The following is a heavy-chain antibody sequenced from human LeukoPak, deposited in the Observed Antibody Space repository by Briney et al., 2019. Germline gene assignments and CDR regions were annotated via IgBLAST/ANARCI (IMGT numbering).Heavy chain of an antibody. Sequence: SVKVSCKAPGVTVITHFISWVRQAPGQGLECVGRIVPVIGVATYAQSLQGRVIITADRSTNTAYMELSSLRFEDSAVYFCARHSSRGHYYDFDFWGQGSLVTVSS. CDR3: ARHSSRGHYYDFDF. CDR2: IVPVIGVA. CDR1: GVTVITHF. J-gene: IGHJ4*02. V-gene: IGHV1-69*02. D-gene: IGHD3-22*01.